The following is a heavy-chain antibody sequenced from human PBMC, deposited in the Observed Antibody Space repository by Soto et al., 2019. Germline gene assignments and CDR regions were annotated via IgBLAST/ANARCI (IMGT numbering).Heavy chain of an antibody. Sequence: GGSLRLSCAASGFTFSSYSMNWVRQAPGKGLEWVSYISSSSSTIYYADSVKGRFTISRDNAKNSLYLQMNSLRAEDTAVYYCARDQGLGDYPDNYYYYYMDVWGKGTTVTVSS. CDR1: GFTFSSYS. V-gene: IGHV3-48*01. D-gene: IGHD4-17*01. CDR2: ISSSSSTI. J-gene: IGHJ6*03. CDR3: ARDQGLGDYPDNYYYYYMDV.